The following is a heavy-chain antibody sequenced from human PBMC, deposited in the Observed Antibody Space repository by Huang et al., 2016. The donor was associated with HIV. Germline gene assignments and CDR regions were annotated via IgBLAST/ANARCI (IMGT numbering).Heavy chain of an antibody. CDR1: GGSFNGHF. V-gene: IGHV4-34*01. CDR2: IDHRVTT. J-gene: IGHJ4*02. D-gene: IGHD2-21*02. Sequence: QVRLHQWGTGVLKPSETLSLKCAVYGGSFNGHFWTWVRQSPGKGLDGIGEIDHRVTTSSNPSLKSRVTMSLDTSKSQFYLNLTSVTATDTATYYCARPRMTEGNSDSTWSYFDSWGQGTPVIVSS. CDR3: ARPRMTEGNSDSTWSYFDS.